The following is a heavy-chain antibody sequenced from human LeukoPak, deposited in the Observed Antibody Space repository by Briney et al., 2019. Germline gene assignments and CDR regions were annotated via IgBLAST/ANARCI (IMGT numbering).Heavy chain of an antibody. CDR1: GGSISSGSYY. D-gene: IGHD3-22*01. V-gene: IGHV4-61*02. CDR3: ARDRPAYYYDSSGYP. Sequence: SETLSLTCTVSGGSISSGSYYWSWIRQPAGKGLEWIGRIYTSGSTNYNPSLKSRVTISVDTSKNQFSLKLSSVTAADTAVCYCARDRPAYYYDSSGYPWGQGTLVTVSS. J-gene: IGHJ5*02. CDR2: IYTSGST.